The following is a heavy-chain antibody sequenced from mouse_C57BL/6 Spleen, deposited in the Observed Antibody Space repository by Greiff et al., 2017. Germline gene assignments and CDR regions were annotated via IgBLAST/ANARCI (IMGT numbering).Heavy chain of an antibody. Sequence: EVNVVESGGGLVKPGGSLKLSCAASGFTFSDYGMHWVRQAPEKGLEWVAYISSGSSTIYYADTVKGRFTISRDNAKNTLFLQMTSLRSEDTAMYYCAVIYYCYDGSYWGQGTTLTVSS. J-gene: IGHJ2*01. CDR2: ISSGSSTI. V-gene: IGHV5-17*01. D-gene: IGHD2-2*01. CDR1: GFTFSDYG. CDR3: AVIYYCYDGSY.